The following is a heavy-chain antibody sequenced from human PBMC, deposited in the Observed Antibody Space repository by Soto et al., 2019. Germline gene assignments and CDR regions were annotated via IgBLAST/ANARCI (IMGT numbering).Heavy chain of an antibody. V-gene: IGHV1-58*01. Sequence: ASVKVSCKASGFTFTSSAVQWVRQARGQRLEWIGWIVVGSGNTNYAQKFQERVTITRDMSTSTAYMELSSLRSEDTAVYYCAAPFSSGWDNWFDPWGQGTLVTVSS. D-gene: IGHD6-19*01. J-gene: IGHJ5*02. CDR1: GFTFTSSA. CDR3: AAPFSSGWDNWFDP. CDR2: IVVGSGNT.